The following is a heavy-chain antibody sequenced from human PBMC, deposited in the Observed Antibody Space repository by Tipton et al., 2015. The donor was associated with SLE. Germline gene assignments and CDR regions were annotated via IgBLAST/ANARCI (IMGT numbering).Heavy chain of an antibody. V-gene: IGHV4-39*07. Sequence: TLSLTCTVSGGSISSSSYYWGWIRQPPGKGLEWIGSIYYSGSTYYNPSLKSRVTISVDTSKNQFSLKLSSVTAADTAVYYCARRGTVLVGLSNGMDVWGQGTTVTVSS. D-gene: IGHD2-8*02. CDR1: GGSISSSSYY. CDR2: IYYSGST. J-gene: IGHJ6*02. CDR3: ARRGTVLVGLSNGMDV.